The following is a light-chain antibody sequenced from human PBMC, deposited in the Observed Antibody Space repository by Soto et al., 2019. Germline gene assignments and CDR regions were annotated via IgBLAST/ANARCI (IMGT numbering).Light chain of an antibody. V-gene: IGKV3-20*01. Sequence: PRQRAPLSCRASQSISTYLAWYQVKPGQAPRLLIYDASSRATGVPARFSGSGSGTDFSLTISSLEPEDVAVYYCQQYGSSLWTFGQGTKADI. CDR2: DAS. CDR1: QSISTY. CDR3: QQYGSSLWT. J-gene: IGKJ1*01.